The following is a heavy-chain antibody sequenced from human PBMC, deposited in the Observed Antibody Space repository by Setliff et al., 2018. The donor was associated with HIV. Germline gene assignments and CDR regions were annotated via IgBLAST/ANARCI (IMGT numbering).Heavy chain of an antibody. Sequence: PSETLSLTCTVSGGSISSGGYCWSWIRQHPGRGLEWIGYIYYSGNTYYNPSLKSRLTISVDTSKNHFSLKLSSVTAADTAVYYCARAFCSSASCYGGGDAFDIWGQGTMVTVSS. J-gene: IGHJ3*02. CDR2: IYYSGNT. V-gene: IGHV4-31*03. CDR1: GGSISSGGYC. D-gene: IGHD2-2*01. CDR3: ARAFCSSASCYGGGDAFDI.